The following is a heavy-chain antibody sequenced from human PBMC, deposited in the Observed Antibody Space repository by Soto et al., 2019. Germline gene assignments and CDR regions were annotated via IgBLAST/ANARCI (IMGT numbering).Heavy chain of an antibody. CDR3: ASLYCSGGSCPLSYGMAV. J-gene: IGHJ6*02. V-gene: IGHV1-3*01. CDR2: INAGNGNT. CDR1: GYTFTSYA. Sequence: ASVKVSCKASGYTFTSYAMHWVRQAPGQRLEWMGWINAGNGNTKYSQKFQGRVTITRDTSASTAYMELSSLRSEDTAVYYCASLYCSGGSCPLSYGMAVSGQVST. D-gene: IGHD2-15*01.